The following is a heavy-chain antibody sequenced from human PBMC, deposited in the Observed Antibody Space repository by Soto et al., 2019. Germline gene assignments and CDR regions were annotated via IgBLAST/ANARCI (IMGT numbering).Heavy chain of an antibody. V-gene: IGHV1-69*08. Sequence: QVQLVQSGAEVKKPGSSVKVSCKASGGTFSSYTISWVRQAPGQGLEWMGRIIPILVIANYAQKFQGRVTITADKSTSTAYMELSSLRSDDTAVYYCARDIILRSQGWFDPRGQGTLVTVSS. CDR3: ARDIILRSQGWFDP. CDR2: IIPILVIA. D-gene: IGHD3-10*01. J-gene: IGHJ5*02. CDR1: GGTFSSYT.